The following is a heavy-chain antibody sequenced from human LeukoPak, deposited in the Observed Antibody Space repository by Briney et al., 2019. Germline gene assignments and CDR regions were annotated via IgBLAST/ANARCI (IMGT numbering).Heavy chain of an antibody. CDR1: GGTFSSYA. D-gene: IGHD6-13*01. CDR2: IIPIFGTA. J-gene: IGHJ6*03. CDR3: ARALAAAGRYYYYMDV. V-gene: IGHV1-69*06. Sequence: SVKVSCKASGGTFSSYAISWVRQAPGQGLEWMGGIIPIFGTANYAQKFQGRVTITADKSTSTAYMELSSLRSEDTAVYYCARALAAAGRYYYYMDVWGKGTTVTVSS.